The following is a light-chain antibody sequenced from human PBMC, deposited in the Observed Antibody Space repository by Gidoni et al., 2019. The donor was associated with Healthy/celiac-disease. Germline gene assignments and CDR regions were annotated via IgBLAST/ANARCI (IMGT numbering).Light chain of an antibody. Sequence: EIVLTQSPGTLSLSPGERATLSCRASQSVSSSYLAWYQQKPGQAPRLLIYGASSRATGIPDRFSGSGSGTDFTLTISSLEPEDFAVYYCQQYGSSPGITFXQXTRLEIK. CDR2: GAS. CDR1: QSVSSSY. CDR3: QQYGSSPGIT. V-gene: IGKV3-20*01. J-gene: IGKJ5*01.